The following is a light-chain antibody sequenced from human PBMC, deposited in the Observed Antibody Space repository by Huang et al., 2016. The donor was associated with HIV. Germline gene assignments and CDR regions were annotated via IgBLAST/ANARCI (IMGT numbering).Light chain of an antibody. V-gene: IGKV4-1*01. Sequence: DIVMTQSPDSLAVSLGERATINCKSSQIVLHHSNNLTYVGWFRQKPGQPPRLLIYWASTRASGVPGRFSGSGSGTDFTLSISNLQAEDVAVYYCQQDYSTPFTFGRGTKVEIK. J-gene: IGKJ4*01. CDR1: QIVLHHSNNLTY. CDR2: WAS. CDR3: QQDYSTPFT.